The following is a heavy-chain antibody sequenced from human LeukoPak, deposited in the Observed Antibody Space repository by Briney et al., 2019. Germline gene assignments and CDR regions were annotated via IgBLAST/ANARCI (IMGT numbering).Heavy chain of an antibody. V-gene: IGHV4-59*08. CDR2: TYYSGST. CDR3: ARRIVLMVYAGYYYYMDV. J-gene: IGHJ6*03. D-gene: IGHD2-8*01. Sequence: SETLSLTCTVSGGSISSYYWSWIRQPPGKGLEWIGYTYYSGSTNYNPSLKSRVTISVDTSKNQFSLKLSSVTAADTAVYYCARRIVLMVYAGYYYYMDVWGKGTTVTVSS. CDR1: GGSISSYY.